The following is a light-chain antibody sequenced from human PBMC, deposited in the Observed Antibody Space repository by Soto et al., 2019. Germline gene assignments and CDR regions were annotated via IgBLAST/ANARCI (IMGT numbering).Light chain of an antibody. CDR1: QTVSITY. J-gene: IGKJ1*01. Sequence: LAPGESATLSCRASQTVSITYLTWYQQKPGQAPRLLIYGASTRATGIPARFSGSGSGTDFTLTISRLESEDFAVYYCQQYGSSPRTFGQGTKVDIK. V-gene: IGKV3-20*01. CDR2: GAS. CDR3: QQYGSSPRT.